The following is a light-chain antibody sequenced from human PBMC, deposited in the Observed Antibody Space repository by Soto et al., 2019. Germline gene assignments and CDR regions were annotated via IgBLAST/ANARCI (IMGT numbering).Light chain of an antibody. J-gene: IGLJ1*01. Sequence: QSVLTQPRSVSGSPGQSVTISCTGTSSDVGGYNFVSWYQQHPGKAPKLMIYDVNKRPSGVPGRFSGPKSGNTASLTISGLQAEDEADYYCCSYAGTYTHYVFGTGTKVTVL. V-gene: IGLV2-11*01. CDR1: SSDVGGYNF. CDR2: DVN. CDR3: CSYAGTYTHYV.